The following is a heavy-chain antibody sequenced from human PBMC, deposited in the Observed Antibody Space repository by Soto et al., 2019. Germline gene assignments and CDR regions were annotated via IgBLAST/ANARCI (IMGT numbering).Heavy chain of an antibody. CDR2: ISSSSSYI. Sequence: GGALRLSCAASGFTFSSYSMNWFRQAPGKGLEWVSSISSSSSYIYYADSVKGRFTISRDNAKNSLYLQMNSLRAEDTAVYYCARVRITGTFDAFDIWGQGTMVTVSS. CDR3: ARVRITGTFDAFDI. V-gene: IGHV3-21*01. D-gene: IGHD1-20*01. CDR1: GFTFSSYS. J-gene: IGHJ3*02.